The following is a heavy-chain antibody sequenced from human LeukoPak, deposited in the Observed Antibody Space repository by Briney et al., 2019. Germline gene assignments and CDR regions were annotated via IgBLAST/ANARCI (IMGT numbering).Heavy chain of an antibody. J-gene: IGHJ1*01. D-gene: IGHD6-19*01. Sequence: GSSVKVSCKASGSTFSSYAISWVRQAPGQGLEWMGRIIPIFGIANYAQKFQGRVTITADKSTSTAYMELSSLRSEDTAVYYCARDRVGAVAGTDFQHWGQGTLVTVSS. CDR1: GSTFSSYA. V-gene: IGHV1-69*04. CDR3: ARDRVGAVAGTDFQH. CDR2: IIPIFGIA.